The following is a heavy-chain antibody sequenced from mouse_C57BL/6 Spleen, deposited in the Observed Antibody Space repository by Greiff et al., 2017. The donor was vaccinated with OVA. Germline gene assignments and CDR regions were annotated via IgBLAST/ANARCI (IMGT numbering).Heavy chain of an antibody. D-gene: IGHD1-1*01. Sequence: QVQLQQPGAELVKPGASVKLSCKASGYTFTSYWMHWVKQRPGQGLEWIGMIHPNSGSTNYNEKFKSKATLTVDKSSSTAYMQLSSLTSADSAVYYCARDFYYGSSYDWYFDVWGTGTTVTVSS. CDR1: GYTFTSYW. CDR2: IHPNSGST. J-gene: IGHJ1*03. CDR3: ARDFYYGSSYDWYFDV. V-gene: IGHV1-64*01.